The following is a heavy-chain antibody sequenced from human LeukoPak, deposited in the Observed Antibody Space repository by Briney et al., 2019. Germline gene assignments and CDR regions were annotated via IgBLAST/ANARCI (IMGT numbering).Heavy chain of an antibody. CDR1: GYTFTSYA. Sequence: GASVKVSCKASGYTFTSYAMNWVRQAPGQGLEWMGGIIPIFGTANYAQKFQGRVTITADESTSTAYMELSSLRSEDTAVYYCAREGSSSSCDYWGQGTLVTVSS. J-gene: IGHJ4*02. CDR3: AREGSSSSCDY. CDR2: IIPIFGTA. D-gene: IGHD6-13*01. V-gene: IGHV1-69*13.